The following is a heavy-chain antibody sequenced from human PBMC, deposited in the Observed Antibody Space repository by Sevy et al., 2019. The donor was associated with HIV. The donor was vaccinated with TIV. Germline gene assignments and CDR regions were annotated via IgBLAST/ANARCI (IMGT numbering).Heavy chain of an antibody. J-gene: IGHJ4*02. CDR3: AREIVVVPAAVDY. CDR2: ISSSGSNI. V-gene: IGHV3-11*01. D-gene: IGHD2-2*01. CDR1: GFTFSDYY. Sequence: GGSLRLSCAASGFTFSDYYMSWIRQAPGKGLEWVSYISSSGSNIYYADSVKGRFTISRDNAKNSMYLQMNSLRAEDTAVYYCAREIVVVPAAVDYWGQGTLVTVSS.